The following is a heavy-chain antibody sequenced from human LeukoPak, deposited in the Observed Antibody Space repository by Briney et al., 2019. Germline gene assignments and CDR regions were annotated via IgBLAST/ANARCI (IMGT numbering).Heavy chain of an antibody. CDR1: AGSISSGSYY. D-gene: IGHD3-3*01. J-gene: IGHJ3*02. CDR2: IYTSGST. Sequence: SETLSLTCTVSAGSISSGSYYWRWIRQPAGKGLEWIGRIYTSGSTNYNPSLKSRVTISVDTSKNQFSLKLSSVTAADTAVYYCARDPYYDFWSGYYSPAFDIWGQGTMVTVSS. V-gene: IGHV4-61*02. CDR3: ARDPYYDFWSGYYSPAFDI.